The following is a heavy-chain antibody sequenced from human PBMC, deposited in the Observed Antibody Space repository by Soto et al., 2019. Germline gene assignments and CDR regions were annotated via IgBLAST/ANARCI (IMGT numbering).Heavy chain of an antibody. CDR1: GASISSSY. V-gene: IGHV4-59*01. D-gene: IGHD3-10*01. Sequence: PETLSLTCTVSGASISSSYWNCIRPPPGKRLEWIGNIYHSGSTNYNPSLKSRATISLDTSQHQFSLKLSSVTAADKARSYCARETLVGGIIYFDYWGQGSMVTVSS. CDR2: IYHSGST. J-gene: IGHJ4*02. CDR3: ARETLVGGIIYFDY.